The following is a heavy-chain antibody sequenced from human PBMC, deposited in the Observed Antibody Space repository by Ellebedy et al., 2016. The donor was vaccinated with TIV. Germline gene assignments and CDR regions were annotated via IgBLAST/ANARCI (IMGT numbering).Heavy chain of an antibody. Sequence: GGSLRLSCAAYGFSFRSYWMSWVRQAPGKGLEWVANINQDGSDKYYVDFVKGRFTISRDNAKNSLYLQLNSLRAEDTSVYYCATDGSYGDYRFPAHAFTMWGQGTMVTVSS. CDR3: ATDGSYGDYRFPAHAFTM. V-gene: IGHV3-7*01. CDR1: GFSFRSYW. D-gene: IGHD4-17*01. J-gene: IGHJ3*02. CDR2: INQDGSDK.